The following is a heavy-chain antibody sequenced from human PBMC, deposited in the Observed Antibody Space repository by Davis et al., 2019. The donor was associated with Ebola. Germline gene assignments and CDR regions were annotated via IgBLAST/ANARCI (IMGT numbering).Heavy chain of an antibody. J-gene: IGHJ6*02. CDR2: FDPEDGET. CDR3: AAETMRLAYYGMDV. D-gene: IGHD1-1*01. Sequence: AASVKVSCKVSGYTLTELSMHWVRQAPGKGLEWMGNFDPEDGETIYAYQFEGRVTMTEDTSTDTAYMELSSLRSEDTAVYYCAAETMRLAYYGMDVWGQGTTVTVSS. CDR1: GYTLTELS. V-gene: IGHV1-24*01.